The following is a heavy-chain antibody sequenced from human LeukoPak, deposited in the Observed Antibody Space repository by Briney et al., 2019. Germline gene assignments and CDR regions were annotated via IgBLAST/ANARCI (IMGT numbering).Heavy chain of an antibody. Sequence: GGSLRLSCAASGFTFSAYCMSWVRQAPGKGLEWVAYIKEDGNEKYYVDSVKGRFTISRDNSKNTLYLQMNSLRAEDTAVYYCAKSQSRMTTVTTTDYWGQGTLVTVSS. CDR1: GFTFSAYC. D-gene: IGHD4-17*01. J-gene: IGHJ4*02. V-gene: IGHV3-7*03. CDR2: IKEDGNEK. CDR3: AKSQSRMTTVTTTDY.